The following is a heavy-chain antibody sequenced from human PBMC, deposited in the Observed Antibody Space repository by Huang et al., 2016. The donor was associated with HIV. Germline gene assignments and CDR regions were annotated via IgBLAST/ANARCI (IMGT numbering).Heavy chain of an antibody. Sequence: QVQLQESGPGLVKPSQTLSLSCTVSGGSISSGSYYWIWIRQPAGKGLEWIGPIDTSGSTNYNPSLKRRVTISVDTSKNQFSLKLSSVTAADTAVYYCARDPPLGIGWYFDLWGRGTLVTVSS. V-gene: IGHV4-61*09. CDR2: IDTSGST. D-gene: IGHD7-27*01. CDR1: GGSISSGSYY. J-gene: IGHJ2*01. CDR3: ARDPPLGIGWYFDL.